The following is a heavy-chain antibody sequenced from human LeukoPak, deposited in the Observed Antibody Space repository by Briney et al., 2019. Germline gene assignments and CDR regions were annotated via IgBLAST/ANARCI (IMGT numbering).Heavy chain of an antibody. CDR1: GDSISTSNSY. CDR3: ARARGWFGESDFDY. CDR2: IYYSGNT. D-gene: IGHD3-10*01. J-gene: IGHJ4*02. V-gene: IGHV4-39*01. Sequence: SETLSLTCTVSGDSISTSNSYWGWIRQPPGKGLEWIGSIYYSGNTYYNASLKSRVTISVDTSKNQFSLKLTSVTAADTAVYYCARARGWFGESDFDYWGQGTLVTVSS.